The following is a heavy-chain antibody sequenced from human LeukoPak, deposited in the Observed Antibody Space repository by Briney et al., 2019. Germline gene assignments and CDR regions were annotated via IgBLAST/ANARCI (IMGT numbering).Heavy chain of an antibody. CDR2: INPNSGGT. V-gene: IGHV1-2*02. J-gene: IGHJ5*02. CDR1: GYTFTGYY. CDR3: ARESIGYYDSSGYRNWFDP. Sequence: ASVKVSCKASGYTFTGYYMHWVRQAPGQGLEWMGWINPNSGGTNYAQKFQGRVTMTRDTSISTAYMELSRLRSDDTAVYYCARESIGYYDSSGYRNWFDPWGQGTLVTVSS. D-gene: IGHD3-22*01.